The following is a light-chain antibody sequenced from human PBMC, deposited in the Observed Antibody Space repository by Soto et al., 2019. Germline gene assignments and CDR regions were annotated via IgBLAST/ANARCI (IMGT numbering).Light chain of an antibody. Sequence: EIVLTQSPGTLSLSPGERATLSYRASQSVSSNYLAWYQQKPGQAPRLLIYGASSRATGIPDRFSGSGSGTDFTLTISRLEPEDFAVYYCQQYGSSPFTFGGGTKVEIK. V-gene: IGKV3-20*01. CDR2: GAS. J-gene: IGKJ4*01. CDR3: QQYGSSPFT. CDR1: QSVSSNY.